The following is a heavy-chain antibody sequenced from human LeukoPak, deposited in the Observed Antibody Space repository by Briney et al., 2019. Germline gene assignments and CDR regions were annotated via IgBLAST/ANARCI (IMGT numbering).Heavy chain of an antibody. CDR1: GGTFNSYA. CDR2: IIPMSDTA. D-gene: IGHD3-16*01. V-gene: IGHV1-69*06. J-gene: IGHJ4*02. Sequence: GASVKVSCKASGGTFNSYAISWVRQAPGQGLEWMGGIIPMSDTANYPQKFRGRLTITADIPTSTVYMELSSLRAEDTALYYCARHRLGATFPDFDSWGQGTLVTVSS. CDR3: ARHRLGATFPDFDS.